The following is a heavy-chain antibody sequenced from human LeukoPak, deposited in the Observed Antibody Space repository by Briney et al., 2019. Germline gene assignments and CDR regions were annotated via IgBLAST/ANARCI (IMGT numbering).Heavy chain of an antibody. CDR2: IYTSGST. CDR1: GGSISSYY. J-gene: IGHJ4*02. Sequence: PSETLSLTCTVSGGSISSYYWSWIRQPAGKGLEWIGRIYTSGSTNYNPSLKSRVTMSVDTSKNQFSLKLSSVTAADTAVYYCARGGRGYSYGAFDYWGQGTLVTVSS. CDR3: ARGGRGYSYGAFDY. D-gene: IGHD5-18*01. V-gene: IGHV4-4*07.